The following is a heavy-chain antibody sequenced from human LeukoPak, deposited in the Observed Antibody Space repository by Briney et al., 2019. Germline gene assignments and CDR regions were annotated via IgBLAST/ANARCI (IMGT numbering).Heavy chain of an antibody. CDR3: ARDPPGYSSGWSYYYYYYMDV. J-gene: IGHJ6*03. CDR2: INWNGGST. CDR1: GFTFDDYG. V-gene: IGHV3-20*04. Sequence: GGSLRLSCAASGFTFDDYGMSWVRQAPGKGLEWVSGINWNGGSTGYADSVKGRFTISRDNAKNSLYLQMNSLRAEDPAVYYCARDPPGYSSGWSYYYYYYMDVWGKGTTVTVSS. D-gene: IGHD6-19*01.